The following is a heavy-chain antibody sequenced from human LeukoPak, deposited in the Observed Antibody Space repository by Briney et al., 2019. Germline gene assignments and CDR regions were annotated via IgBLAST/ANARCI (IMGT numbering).Heavy chain of an antibody. J-gene: IGHJ4*02. D-gene: IGHD3-10*01. Sequence: SVKVSCKASGGTFSSYAISWVRRAPGQGLEWMGGIIPIFGTADYAQKFQGRVTITTDESTSTAYMELSSLRSEDTAVYYCATGEGYYYGSGSLFDYWGQGTLVTVSS. V-gene: IGHV1-69*05. CDR3: ATGEGYYYGSGSLFDY. CDR1: GGTFSSYA. CDR2: IIPIFGTA.